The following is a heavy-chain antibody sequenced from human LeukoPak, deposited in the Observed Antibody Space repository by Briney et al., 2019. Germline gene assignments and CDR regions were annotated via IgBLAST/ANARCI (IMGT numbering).Heavy chain of an antibody. V-gene: IGHV3-23*01. D-gene: IGHD4-17*01. CDR2: ISGSGVST. J-gene: IGHJ3*02. Sequence: PGGSLRLSCAASGFTFSSYWMSWVRQAPGKGLEWVSSISGSGVSTYYADSVKGRFTISRDNSKNTLYLQMNSLRAEDTAVYYCAKERRADGDYISAFDIWGQGTMVTVSS. CDR3: AKERRADGDYISAFDI. CDR1: GFTFSSYW.